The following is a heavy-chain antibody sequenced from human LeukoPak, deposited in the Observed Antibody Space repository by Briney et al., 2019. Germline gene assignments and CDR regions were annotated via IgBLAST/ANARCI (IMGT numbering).Heavy chain of an antibody. CDR3: ARAGRKYAFDY. CDR2: MNPNSGNT. CDR1: GYSFTSHD. J-gene: IGHJ4*02. Sequence: ASVKVSCKASGYSFTSHDINWVRQATGQGLEWMGWMNPNSGNTGYAQKFQGRVTMTTDNSMKTAYIELSSLRSEDTAVYYCARAGRKYAFDYWGQGTLVTVSS. V-gene: IGHV1-8*01.